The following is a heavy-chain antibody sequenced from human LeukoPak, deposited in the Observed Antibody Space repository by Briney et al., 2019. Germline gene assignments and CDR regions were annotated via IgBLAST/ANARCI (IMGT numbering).Heavy chain of an antibody. CDR1: GFTFSDYY. V-gene: IGHV3-11*01. CDR2: ISSSGSAI. D-gene: IGHD6-6*01. Sequence: GGSLRLSCAASGFTFSDYYMSWVRQAPGKGLEWVSYISSSGSAIYYADSVKGRFTISRDNAKNSLYLQMNSLRAEDTAVYYCAKDNGRTTARGYYGMDVWGQGTTVTVSS. CDR3: AKDNGRTTARGYYGMDV. J-gene: IGHJ6*02.